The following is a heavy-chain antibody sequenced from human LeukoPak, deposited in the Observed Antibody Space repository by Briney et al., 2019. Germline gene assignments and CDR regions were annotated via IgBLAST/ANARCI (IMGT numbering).Heavy chain of an antibody. CDR3: AREKEAPGVGVVVIRDYYYMDV. D-gene: IGHD3-22*01. V-gene: IGHV3-11*06. J-gene: IGHJ6*03. Sequence: GGSLRLSCAASGFTFSDYYMSWIRQAPGKGLEWVSSIRSSSSYIYYEDSVKGRFTISRDNAENSLYLQMNSLRAEDTAVYYCAREKEAPGVGVVVIRDYYYMDVWGKGTTVTVSS. CDR2: IRSSSSYI. CDR1: GFTFSDYY.